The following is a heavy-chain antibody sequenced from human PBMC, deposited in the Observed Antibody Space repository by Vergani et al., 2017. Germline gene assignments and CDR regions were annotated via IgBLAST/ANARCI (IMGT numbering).Heavy chain of an antibody. V-gene: IGHV1-69*11. CDR3: AREKDYYGSGSYYTQDY. D-gene: IGHD3-10*01. J-gene: IGHJ4*02. CDR2: IIPILGTA. CDR1: GGTFSSYA. Sequence: QVQLVQSGAEVKKPGSSVKVSCKASGGTFSSYAISWVRQAPGQGLEWMGGIIPILGTANYAQKFQGRVTITADESTSTAYMELSSLRSEDTAVYYCAREKDYYGSGSYYTQDYWGQGTLVTVSS.